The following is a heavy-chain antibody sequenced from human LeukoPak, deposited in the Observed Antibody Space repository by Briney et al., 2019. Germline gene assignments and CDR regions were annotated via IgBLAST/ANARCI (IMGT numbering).Heavy chain of an antibody. CDR3: AKEGYDSSGYYYAYFQH. D-gene: IGHD3-22*01. J-gene: IGHJ1*01. CDR2: SNSDGSST. V-gene: IGHV3-74*01. CDR1: GFTFSRYW. Sequence: GGSLRLSCVASGFTFSRYWMHWVRQAPGKGLVWVSRSNSDGSSTNYADSVKGRFTISRDNAKNTLYLQMNSLRAEDTAVYYCAKEGYDSSGYYYAYFQHWGQGTLVTVSS.